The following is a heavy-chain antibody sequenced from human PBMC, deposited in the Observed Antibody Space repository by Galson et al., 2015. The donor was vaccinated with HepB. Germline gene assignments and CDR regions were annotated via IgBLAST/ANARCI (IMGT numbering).Heavy chain of an antibody. D-gene: IGHD5-12*01. V-gene: IGHV1-69*13. CDR3: ASEPVGYSGYDLKNVANYYYGMDV. Sequence: SVKVSCKASGGTFSSYAISWVRQAPGQGLEWMGGIIPIFGTANYAQKFQGRVTITADESTSTAYMELSSLRSEDTAVYYCASEPVGYSGYDLKNVANYYYGMDVWGQGTTVTVSS. J-gene: IGHJ6*02. CDR2: IIPIFGTA. CDR1: GGTFSSYA.